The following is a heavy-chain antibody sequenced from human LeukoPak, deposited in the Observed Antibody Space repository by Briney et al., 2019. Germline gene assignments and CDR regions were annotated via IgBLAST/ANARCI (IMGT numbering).Heavy chain of an antibody. D-gene: IGHD4-17*01. CDR1: GFTFSSYG. J-gene: IGHJ5*02. V-gene: IGHV3-30*18. CDR2: ISNDGSHK. CDR3: AKAESYGDGFHWFDP. Sequence: PGGSLRLSCAASGFTFSSYGMHWVRQAPGKGLEWVAVISNDGSHKFYAESVKGRFTISRDNSKNTLSLQMNSLRVEDTAVYYCAKAESYGDGFHWFDPWGQGTLVTVSS.